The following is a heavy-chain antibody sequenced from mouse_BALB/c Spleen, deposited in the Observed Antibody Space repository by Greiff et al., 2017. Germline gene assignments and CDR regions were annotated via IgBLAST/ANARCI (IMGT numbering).Heavy chain of an antibody. CDR1: GYTFTSYW. CDR3: ASGGGNYDFDY. D-gene: IGHD2-1*01. J-gene: IGHJ2*01. CDR2: INPSTGYT. Sequence: VQLQQSGAELAQPGASVQMSCTASGYTFTSYWMPWVKQRPGQGLEWIGSINPSTGYTEYNQKFKDKATLTADKSSSTAYMQRSSLTSEDAAVYYWASGGGNYDFDYWGQGTTLTVAS. V-gene: IGHV1-7*01.